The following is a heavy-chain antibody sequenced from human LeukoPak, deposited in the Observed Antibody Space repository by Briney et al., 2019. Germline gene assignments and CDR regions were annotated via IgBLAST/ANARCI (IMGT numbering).Heavy chain of an antibody. CDR1: GFTFSSYS. D-gene: IGHD2-2*01. CDR3: AREAVWYCSSTSCDDY. Sequence: KPGGSLRLSCAASGFTFSSYSMNWVRQAPGKGLEWVSSISSSSSYIYYADSVKGRFTISRDNAKNSLYLQMNSLRAEDTAVCYCAREAVWYCSSTSCDDYWGQGTLVTVSS. V-gene: IGHV3-21*01. CDR2: ISSSSSYI. J-gene: IGHJ4*02.